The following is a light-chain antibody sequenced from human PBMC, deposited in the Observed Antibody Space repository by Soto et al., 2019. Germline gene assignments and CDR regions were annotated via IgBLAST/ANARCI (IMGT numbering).Light chain of an antibody. J-gene: IGLJ3*02. CDR2: DVS. Sequence: QSALTQPPSASGSPGQSVTISCTGTSSDVGGYNYVSWYQQHPGKAPKLMIYDVSKRPSGVPDRFSGSKSGNTASLTVSGLQAEDEADYYCTSYAGDTSLGVLGGGTKLTVL. V-gene: IGLV2-8*01. CDR1: SSDVGGYNY. CDR3: TSYAGDTSLGV.